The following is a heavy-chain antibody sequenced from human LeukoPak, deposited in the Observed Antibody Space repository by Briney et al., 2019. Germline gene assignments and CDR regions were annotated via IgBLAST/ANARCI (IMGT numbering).Heavy chain of an antibody. CDR1: GGSISSSSYY. CDR3: ARDSPMVRGLIGYFDL. CDR2: IYYSGST. D-gene: IGHD3-10*01. J-gene: IGHJ2*01. V-gene: IGHV4-39*07. Sequence: PSETLSLTCTVSGGSISSSSYYWGWIRQPPGKGLEWIGSIYYSGSTYYNPSLKSRVTISVDTSKNQFSLKLSSVTAADTAKYYCARDSPMVRGLIGYFDLWGRGTLVTVSS.